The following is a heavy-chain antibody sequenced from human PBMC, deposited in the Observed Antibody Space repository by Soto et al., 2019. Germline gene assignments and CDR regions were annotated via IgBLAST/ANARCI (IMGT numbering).Heavy chain of an antibody. V-gene: IGHV4-39*02. J-gene: IGHJ6*02. D-gene: IGHD1-26*01. CDR2: IYYSGST. CDR1: GGSISSSSYY. CDR3: ARDGSGSYYALDYYGMDV. Sequence: PSDTLSITSTVSGGSISSSSYYWGWIRQPPGKGLEWIGSIYYSGSTYYNPSLKSRVTISVDTSKNQFSLKLSSVTAADTAVYYCARDGSGSYYALDYYGMDVWGQGTTVTVSS.